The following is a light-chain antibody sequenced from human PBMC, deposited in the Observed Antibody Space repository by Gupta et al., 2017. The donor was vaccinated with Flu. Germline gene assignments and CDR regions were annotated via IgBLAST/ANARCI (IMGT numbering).Light chain of an antibody. CDR3: QQDDNPPHT. Sequence: PSPLSASVGDRVTITCQASEDISNYLNWYQQKPGKAPKLLIYDASNLETGVPSRFSGSGSGTDFTFTISSLQPEDIATYYCQQDDNPPHTFGQGTLLEIK. CDR2: DAS. CDR1: EDISNY. V-gene: IGKV1-33*01. J-gene: IGKJ5*01.